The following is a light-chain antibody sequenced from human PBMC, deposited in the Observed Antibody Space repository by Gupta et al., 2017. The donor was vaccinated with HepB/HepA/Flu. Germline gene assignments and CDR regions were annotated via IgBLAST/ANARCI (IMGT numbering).Light chain of an antibody. CDR2: CVS. J-gene: IGKJ2*04. Sequence: DIVLTKSPGTLSLAVGERATHSCRASQAITSNFLAGYQQTPGQAPRLLIHCVSTRATGSPDRFSGSGSGTDFTPSISSLEPEDFGVYYCQHYTTTLTCSFGPGTKLEIK. CDR1: QAITSNF. V-gene: IGKV3-20*01. CDR3: QHYTTTLTCS.